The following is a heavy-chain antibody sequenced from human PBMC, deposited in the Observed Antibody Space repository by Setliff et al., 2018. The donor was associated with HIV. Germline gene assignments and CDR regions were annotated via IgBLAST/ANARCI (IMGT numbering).Heavy chain of an antibody. D-gene: IGHD1-26*01. V-gene: IGHV1-18*01. Sequence: ASVKVSCKASGYTFTSYGISWVRQAPGQGLEWMGWISAYNGNTNYAQKLQGRVNMTTDTSTSTAYMELRSLRSDDTAVYYCARDSEWGSYIFWTFDIWGQGTMVTVS. J-gene: IGHJ3*02. CDR2: ISAYNGNT. CDR3: ARDSEWGSYIFWTFDI. CDR1: GYTFTSYG.